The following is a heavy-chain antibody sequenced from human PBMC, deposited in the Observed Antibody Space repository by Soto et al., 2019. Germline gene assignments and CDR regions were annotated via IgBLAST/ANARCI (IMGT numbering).Heavy chain of an antibody. CDR3: TRDPGAYSSTWSFYFDS. D-gene: IGHD6-13*01. Sequence: PGGSLRLSCAASGFTFSRFWMHWFRQAPGKGPVWVSRINTDGSSTTYADSVKGRFTISRDNAKNTLYLQMDSLRAEDTGVYYCTRDPGAYSSTWSFYFDSWGQGTLVTVSS. J-gene: IGHJ4*02. CDR2: INTDGSST. V-gene: IGHV3-74*01. CDR1: GFTFSRFW.